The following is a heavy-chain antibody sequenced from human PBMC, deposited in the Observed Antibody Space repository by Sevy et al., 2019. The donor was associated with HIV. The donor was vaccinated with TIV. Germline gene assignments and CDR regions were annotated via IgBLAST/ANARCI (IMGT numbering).Heavy chain of an antibody. V-gene: IGHV4-59*08. Sequence: SETLSLTCTVSGGSITSLYWNWIRQPPGKGLEWIANIYYNGHINYNPSLKSRVTLSLDTSKNQFSLMLSYVTAADTAMYYCAGENAWGRGYSWGQGTLVTVSS. CDR1: GGSITSLY. CDR2: IYYNGHI. J-gene: IGHJ4*02. D-gene: IGHD1-26*01. CDR3: AGENAWGRGYS.